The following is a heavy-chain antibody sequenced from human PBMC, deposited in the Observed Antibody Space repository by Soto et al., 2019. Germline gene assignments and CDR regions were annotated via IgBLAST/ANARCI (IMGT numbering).Heavy chain of an antibody. J-gene: IGHJ4*02. D-gene: IGHD3-3*01. CDR3: ATRYDFWSGYYFDY. CDR2: ISGSGGST. Sequence: PGGSLRLSCAASGFTFSSYAMSWVRQAPGKGLEWVSAISGSGGSTYYADSVKGRFTISRDNSKNTLYLQMNSLRAEDTAVYYCATRYDFWSGYYFDYWGQGTLVTVSS. CDR1: GFTFSSYA. V-gene: IGHV3-23*01.